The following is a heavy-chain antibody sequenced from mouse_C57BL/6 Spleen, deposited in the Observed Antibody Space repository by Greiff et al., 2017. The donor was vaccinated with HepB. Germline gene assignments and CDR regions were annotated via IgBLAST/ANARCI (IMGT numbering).Heavy chain of an antibody. Sequence: QVQLQQSGAELVKPGASVKISCKASGYAFSSYWMNWVKQRPGKGLEWIGEIYPGDGDTNYNGKFKGKATLTADKSSSTAYMQLSSLTSEDSAVYFCAREGSYGNYGAYWGQGTLVTVSA. D-gene: IGHD2-1*01. CDR3: AREGSYGNYGAY. CDR1: GYAFSSYW. V-gene: IGHV1-80*01. CDR2: IYPGDGDT. J-gene: IGHJ3*01.